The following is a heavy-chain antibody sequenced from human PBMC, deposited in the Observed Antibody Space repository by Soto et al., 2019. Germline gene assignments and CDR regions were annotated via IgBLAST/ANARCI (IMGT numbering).Heavy chain of an antibody. J-gene: IGHJ5*02. CDR2: IYYSGST. Sequence: QLQLQESGPGLVKPSETLSLTCTVSGGSISSRGYYWGWIRQPPGKGLERIGTIYYSGSTYYNLSLKSRVTIYVDTSKNQFSLKLSSVTAADTAVYYCATSNWFDPWGQGTLVTVSS. CDR1: GGSISSRGYY. CDR3: ATSNWFDP. V-gene: IGHV4-39*01.